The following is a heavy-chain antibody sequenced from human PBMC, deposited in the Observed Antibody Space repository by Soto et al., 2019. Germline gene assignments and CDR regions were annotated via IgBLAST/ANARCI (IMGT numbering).Heavy chain of an antibody. V-gene: IGHV4-39*07. CDR1: GGSISSRSSY. J-gene: IGHJ4*02. D-gene: IGHD3-22*01. CDR3: ARVRYRYYYDSSGYYDY. CDR2: FYSGST. Sequence: KSSETLSLTCIVSGGSISSRSSYWGWIRQPPGKGLEWVGTFYSGSTYNNPSLKSRVTISVDTSKNQFSLKLSSVTAADTAVYYCARVRYRYYYDSSGYYDYWGQGTLVTVSS.